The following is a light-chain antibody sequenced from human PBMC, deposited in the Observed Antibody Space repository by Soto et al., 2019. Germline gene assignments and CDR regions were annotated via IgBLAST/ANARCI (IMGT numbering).Light chain of an antibody. CDR3: CSYTTSNTRQIV. J-gene: IGLJ1*01. V-gene: IGLV2-14*03. CDR1: SSDVGGYNY. Sequence: QRALNHLASGYRVHRRCSPITRTGTSSDVGGYNYVSWYQHHPGKAPKLMIYDVSNRPSGVSNRFSGSKSGNTASLTISGLQPEDEADYYCCSYTTSNTRQIVFGTGTKVTVL. CDR2: DVS.